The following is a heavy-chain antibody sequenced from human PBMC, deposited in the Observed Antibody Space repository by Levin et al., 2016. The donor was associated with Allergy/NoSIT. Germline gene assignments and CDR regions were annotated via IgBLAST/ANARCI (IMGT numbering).Heavy chain of an antibody. J-gene: IGHJ4*02. CDR1: GFSFSTYG. V-gene: IGHV3-23*01. CDR3: AKDLTKSTVTTGVTY. Sequence: GGSLRLSCVASGFSFSTYGLTWVRQAPGKRPEWVSAINFDGAYTYYADSVRGRFTISRDNSRSTLYLQMHSLRVEDTAVYYCAKDLTKSTVTTGVTYWGQGTVVTVSS. D-gene: IGHD4-17*01. CDR2: INFDGAYT.